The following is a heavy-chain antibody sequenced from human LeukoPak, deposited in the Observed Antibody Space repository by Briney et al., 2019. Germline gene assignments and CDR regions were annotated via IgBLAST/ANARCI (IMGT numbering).Heavy chain of an antibody. CDR3: AKDHVNAGHLDY. V-gene: IGHV3-23*01. D-gene: IGHD6-13*01. CDR1: GFTVSSNY. J-gene: IGHJ4*02. Sequence: GGSLRLSCAASGFTVSSNYMSWVRQAPGKGLEWVSLITGTSGRTYYAASVKGRFTISRDNSKNMLYLQMNSLRAEDTALYYCAKDHVNAGHLDYWGQGTLVTVS. CDR2: ITGTSGRT.